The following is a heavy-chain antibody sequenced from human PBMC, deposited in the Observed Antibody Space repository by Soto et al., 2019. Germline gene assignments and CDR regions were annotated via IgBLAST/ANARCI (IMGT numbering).Heavy chain of an antibody. J-gene: IGHJ4*02. D-gene: IGHD3-22*01. CDR1: GYSFAGYW. CDR3: ARQIYDSDTGPNFQYYFDS. V-gene: IGHV5-10-1*01. Sequence: PGESLKISCKGSGYSFAGYWIIWVRRKPGKGLEWMGRIDPSDSQTYYSPSFRGHVTISVTKSITTVFLQWSSLRASDTAMYYCARQIYDSDTGPNFQYYFDSWGQGTPVTVSS. CDR2: IDPSDSQT.